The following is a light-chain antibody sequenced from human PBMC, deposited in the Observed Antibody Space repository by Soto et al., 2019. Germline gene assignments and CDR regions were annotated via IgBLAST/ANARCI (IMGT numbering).Light chain of an antibody. Sequence: EIVLTQSPGTLSLSPGERATLSCRASQSVSSSYLAWDQQKPGQAPRLLIYGASSRATGIPDRFSGGGSGTDFALTISRLELEDWAVYDCHQYGSSPPTFGGGTKLEIK. CDR2: GAS. CDR1: QSVSSSY. CDR3: HQYGSSPPT. J-gene: IGKJ4*01. V-gene: IGKV3-20*01.